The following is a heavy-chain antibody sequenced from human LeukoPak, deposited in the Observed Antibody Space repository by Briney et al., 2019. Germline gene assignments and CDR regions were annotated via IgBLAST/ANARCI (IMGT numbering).Heavy chain of an antibody. V-gene: IGHV3-30-3*01. CDR3: VLGHYGVLFDN. CDR2: ISSDESKK. Sequence: GRSLRLSCAASGFTFTKYDMHWVRQAPGKGLEWVAVISSDESKKDYANSVKGRFTIARDNSQNTLFVQMNSLRVEDTAVYFCVLGHYGVLFDNWGQGALVTVSS. D-gene: IGHD4-17*01. CDR1: GFTFTKYD. J-gene: IGHJ4*02.